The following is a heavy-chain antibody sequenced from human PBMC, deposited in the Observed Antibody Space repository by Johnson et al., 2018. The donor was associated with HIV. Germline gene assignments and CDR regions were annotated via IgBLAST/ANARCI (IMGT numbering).Heavy chain of an antibody. V-gene: IGHV3-15*01. CDR3: AKGSVAVLDAFDI. D-gene: IGHD4-23*01. J-gene: IGHJ3*02. CDR1: GFTFSNAW. CDR2: IKSKTAGGTT. Sequence: VQLVESGGGLVKPGGSLRLSCAASGFTFSNAWMSWVRQAPGKGLEWVGRIKSKTAGGTTDYAAPVKGRFTISRDDSKNTLYLQMNSLRAEDTAVYYCAKGSVAVLDAFDIWGQGTMVTVSS.